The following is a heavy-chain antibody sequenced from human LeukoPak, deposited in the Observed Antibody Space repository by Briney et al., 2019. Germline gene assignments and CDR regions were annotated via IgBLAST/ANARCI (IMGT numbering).Heavy chain of an antibody. D-gene: IGHD4/OR15-4a*01. V-gene: IGHV3-23*01. CDR2: ISTSSDST. Sequence: GGSLRLSCVMSGFTFSNYAMNWVRQAPGKGLEWVSDISTSSDSTYHIESVRGRFTISGDNSKNTLYLQMNSLRVDDTAVYYCASGLYGGVFDNWGQGTLVTVSS. CDR1: GFTFSNYA. CDR3: ASGLYGGVFDN. J-gene: IGHJ4*02.